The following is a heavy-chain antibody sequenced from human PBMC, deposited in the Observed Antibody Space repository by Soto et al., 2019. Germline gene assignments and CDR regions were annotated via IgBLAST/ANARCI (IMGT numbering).Heavy chain of an antibody. J-gene: IGHJ5*02. CDR2: IYYSGST. D-gene: IGHD2-2*01. CDR3: ARGQEEEYQLPDQNNWFDP. CDR1: GGSISSGGYY. Sequence: QVQLQESGPGLVKPSQTLSLTCTVSGGSISSGGYYWSWIRQHPGKGLEWIGYIYYSGSTYYNPSRKSRVTISVDTSKNQFSLKLSSVTAADTAVYYSARGQEEEYQLPDQNNWFDPWGQGTLVTVSS. V-gene: IGHV4-31*03.